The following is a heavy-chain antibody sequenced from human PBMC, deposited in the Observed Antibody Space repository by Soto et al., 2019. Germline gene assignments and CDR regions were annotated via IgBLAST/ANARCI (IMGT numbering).Heavy chain of an antibody. V-gene: IGHV1-2*02. Sequence: ASVKVSCKASGDTFTANYIHWVRQAPGQGIEWMGWTNPPTGGTTEPENFQRRGTMTRDTSRSTVYMTLTRLTSDGTAVYYCTSGLADSGGRAGFDYWGQGALVTVSS. CDR1: GDTFTANY. CDR2: TNPPTGGT. CDR3: TSGLADSGGRAGFDY. J-gene: IGHJ4*02. D-gene: IGHD6-25*01.